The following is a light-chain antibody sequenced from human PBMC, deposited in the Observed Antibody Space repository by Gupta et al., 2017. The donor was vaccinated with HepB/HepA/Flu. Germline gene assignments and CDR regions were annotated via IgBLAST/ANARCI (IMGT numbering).Light chain of an antibody. Sequence: EIVMTQSPATLSVSPGERATLSCRASQSVSSNLAWYQQKPGQAPRLLIYGASTRATGIPARFSGSGSGTEFTLTISSLQSEDFAVYYCQQLNNWPPSFTFGPGTKVDIK. V-gene: IGKV3-15*01. CDR3: QQLNNWPPSFT. J-gene: IGKJ3*01. CDR1: QSVSSN. CDR2: GAS.